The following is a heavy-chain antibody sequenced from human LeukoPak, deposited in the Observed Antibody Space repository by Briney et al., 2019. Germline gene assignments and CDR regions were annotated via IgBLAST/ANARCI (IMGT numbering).Heavy chain of an antibody. CDR1: GFTFSSYS. CDR3: ARGGYSYGLTY. D-gene: IGHD5-18*01. V-gene: IGHV3-53*01. J-gene: IGHJ4*02. CDR2: IYSGGST. Sequence: PGGSLRLSCAASGFTFSSYSMNWVRQAPGKGLEWVSVIYSGGSTYYADSVKGRFIISRDNSKNMLYLQMNSLRAEDTAVYYCARGGYSYGLTYWGQGTLVTVSS.